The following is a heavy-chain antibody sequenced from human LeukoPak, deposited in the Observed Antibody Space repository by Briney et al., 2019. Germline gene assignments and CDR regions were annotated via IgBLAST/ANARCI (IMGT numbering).Heavy chain of an antibody. CDR3: ARSSTYDNRVFDY. V-gene: IGHV4-4*07. CDR2: LYTTGST. CDR1: SDSTTNYS. D-gene: IGHD3-22*01. J-gene: IGHJ4*02. Sequence: PSETLSLTCNLSSDSTTNYSWNWIRQPAGKGLEWIGRLYTTGSTTYHPSLKSRVTISLDTSRAQFSLRLHSVTAADTAVYYCARSSTYDNRVFDYWGQGTPVMVSS.